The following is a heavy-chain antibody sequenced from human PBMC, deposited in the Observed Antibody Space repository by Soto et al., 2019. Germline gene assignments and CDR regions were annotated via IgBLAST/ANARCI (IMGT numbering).Heavy chain of an antibody. Sequence: QVQLVQSGSEVRKPGSSVKVSCKASGDTFSSYTFAWVRQAPGQGLQWVGGLMPVFGTAYYAQNFQGRVTLTADESASTVYMELSSLLSSAPAVFSCAPLSRPGFVGLWDFDLWGRGTLVTVSS. CDR2: LMPVFGTA. D-gene: IGHD3-9*01. V-gene: IGHV1-69*01. CDR3: APLSRPGFVGLWDFDL. J-gene: IGHJ2*01. CDR1: GDTFSSYT.